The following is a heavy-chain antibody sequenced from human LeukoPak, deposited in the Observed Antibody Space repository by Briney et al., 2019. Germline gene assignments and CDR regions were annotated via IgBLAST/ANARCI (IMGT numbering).Heavy chain of an antibody. V-gene: IGHV4-34*01. D-gene: IGHD3-10*01. J-gene: IGHJ5*02. CDR3: AVRGVHNWFDP. CDR1: GGSFSGYY. Sequence: SETLSLTCAVYGGSFSGYYWSWIRQPPGKGLEWIGEINHSGSTNYNPSLKSRVTISVGTSKNQFSLKLSSVTAADTAVYYCAVRGVHNWFDPWGQGTLVTVSS. CDR2: INHSGST.